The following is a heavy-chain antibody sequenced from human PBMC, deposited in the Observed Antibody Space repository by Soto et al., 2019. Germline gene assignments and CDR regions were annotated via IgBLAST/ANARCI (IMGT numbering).Heavy chain of an antibody. D-gene: IGHD1-26*01. CDR3: ARRSGGGYLTLGY. V-gene: IGHV4-4*02. CDR2: IYYGGST. J-gene: IGHJ4*02. Sequence: PSETLSLTCAVSGGSISSSNWWSWVRQPPGKGLEWIGDIYYGGSTYYNPSLKSRVTISVDTSKNQFSLKLSSVTAADTAVYYCARRSGGGYLTLGYWGQGTLVTVSS. CDR1: GGSISSSNW.